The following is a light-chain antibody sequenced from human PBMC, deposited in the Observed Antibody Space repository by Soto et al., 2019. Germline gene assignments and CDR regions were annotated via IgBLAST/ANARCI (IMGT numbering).Light chain of an antibody. CDR2: DAS. CDR1: QSVRASY. J-gene: IGKJ1*01. V-gene: IGKV3-20*01. Sequence: EIVLTQTTSTLSFSXGERARVYCRSSQSVRASYLALYQQKPGQAPRLLIYDASNRATGIPDRFSGSGSGTDFTLTISRLEPEDFAVYYCQQYGRSPWTVGQGSKVDIK. CDR3: QQYGRSPWT.